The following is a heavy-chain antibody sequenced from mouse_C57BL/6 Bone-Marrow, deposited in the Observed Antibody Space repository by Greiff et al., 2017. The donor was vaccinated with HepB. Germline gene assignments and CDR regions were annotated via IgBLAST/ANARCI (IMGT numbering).Heavy chain of an antibody. CDR2: INPSNGGT. CDR3: ARFPYDGYYPYYAMDY. Sequence: VQLQQPGTELVKPGASVKLSCKASGYTFTSYWMHWVKQRPGQGLEWIGNINPSNGGTNYNEKFKSKATLTVDKSSSTAYMQLSSLTSEDSAVYYCARFPYDGYYPYYAMDYWGQGTSVTVSS. D-gene: IGHD2-3*01. J-gene: IGHJ4*01. V-gene: IGHV1-53*01. CDR1: GYTFTSYW.